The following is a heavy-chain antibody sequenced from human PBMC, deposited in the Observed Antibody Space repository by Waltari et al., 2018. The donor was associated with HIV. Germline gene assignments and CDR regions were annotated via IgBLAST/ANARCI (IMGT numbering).Heavy chain of an antibody. CDR2: ISSGTSYI. CDR1: GLTFSTAP. CDR3: ARQQLGSGALDL. V-gene: IGHV3-21*02. D-gene: IGHD3-10*02. J-gene: IGHJ4*02. Sequence: EVQLVESGGGLVKPGGSLRLSCQASGLTFSTAPMNWVRQAPGKGLEWVSSISSGTSYIYYADSVTGRFTVSRDNAKNSLFLQMNSLRADDTAVYYCARQQLGSGALDLWGQGTLVTVSS.